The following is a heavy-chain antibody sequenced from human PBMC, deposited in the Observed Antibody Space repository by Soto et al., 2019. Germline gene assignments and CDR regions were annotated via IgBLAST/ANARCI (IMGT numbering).Heavy chain of an antibody. V-gene: IGHV3-48*03. D-gene: IGHD3-10*01. CDR2: ISSSGSTI. CDR3: ARDPSMVRGGDDY. Sequence: LRLSCAASGFTFSSYEMNWVRQAPGKGLEWVSYISSSGSTIYYADSVKGRFTISRDNAKNSLYLQMNSLRAEDTAVYYCARDPSMVRGGDDYWGQGTLVTVSS. J-gene: IGHJ4*02. CDR1: GFTFSSYE.